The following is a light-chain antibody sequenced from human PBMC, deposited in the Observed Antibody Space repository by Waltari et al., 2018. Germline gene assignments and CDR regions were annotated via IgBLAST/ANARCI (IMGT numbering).Light chain of an antibody. V-gene: IGKV4-1*01. CDR3: HQYYNTPPT. CDR1: QSILLRSNSKNS. J-gene: IGKJ1*01. CDR2: WAS. Sequence: DIVMTQSPDSLAVSLGERDTITCKSSQSILLRSNSKNSLAWYQLKPGQGPQLLIYWASSRASGVPDRFSGSGSGTDFTLTISSLQAEDVAVYYCHQYYNTPPTFGQGTKVEIK.